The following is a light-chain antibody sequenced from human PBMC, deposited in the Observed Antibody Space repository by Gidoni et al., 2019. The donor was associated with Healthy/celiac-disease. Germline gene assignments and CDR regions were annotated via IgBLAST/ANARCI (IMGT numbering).Light chain of an antibody. CDR3: QQRSNWRST. CDR2: DAS. CDR1: QSVSSY. V-gene: IGKV3-11*01. J-gene: IGKJ5*01. Sequence: EIVLTQSPATLSLSPGARATLSCRASQSVSSYLAWYQQKPGQAPRLLIYDASNRATGIPARFSGSGSGTDFTLTISSLEPEDFAVYYCQQRSNWRSTFGQGTRLEIK.